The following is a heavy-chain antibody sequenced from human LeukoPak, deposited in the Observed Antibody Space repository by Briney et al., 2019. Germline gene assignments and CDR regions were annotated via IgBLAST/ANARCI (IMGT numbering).Heavy chain of an antibody. CDR3: ANSGSPWSWIYY. V-gene: IGHV3-23*01. CDR1: GGSFSGYY. Sequence: PSETLSLTCAVYGGSFSGYYWSWIRQPPGKGLEWVSAISGSGGSTYYADSVKGRFTISRDNAKNSLYLQMNSLRAEDTAVYYCANSGSPWSWIYYWGQGTLVTVSS. D-gene: IGHD2-21*01. J-gene: IGHJ4*02. CDR2: ISGSGGST.